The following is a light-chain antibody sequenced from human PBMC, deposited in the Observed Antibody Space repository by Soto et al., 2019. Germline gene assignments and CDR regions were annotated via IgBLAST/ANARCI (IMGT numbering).Light chain of an antibody. J-gene: IGLJ1*01. V-gene: IGLV2-14*01. CDR3: SSYASSITDV. CDR2: EVS. CDR1: SSDIGGYNY. Sequence: QSVLTQPASVSGSPGQSITISCTGTSSDIGGYNYVSWYQQHPGKVPKLMIYEVSNRPSGVSFRFSGSKSGNTASLTISGLQAEDEADYYCSSYASSITDVFGTGTKLTVL.